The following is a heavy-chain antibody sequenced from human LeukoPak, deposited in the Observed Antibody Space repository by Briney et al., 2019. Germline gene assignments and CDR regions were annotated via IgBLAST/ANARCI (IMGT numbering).Heavy chain of an antibody. J-gene: IGHJ4*02. CDR2: IYYSGST. V-gene: IGHV4-59*12. D-gene: IGHD1-26*01. CDR1: GGSISSSY. CDR3: ARVHSGSYSGVYYFDY. Sequence: KPSETLSLTCTVYGGSISSSYWSWIRQCPGKGLEWIGYIYYSGSTNYNPSLKSRVTISVDTSKNQFSLKLSSVTAADTAVYYCARVHSGSYSGVYYFDYWGQGTLVTVSS.